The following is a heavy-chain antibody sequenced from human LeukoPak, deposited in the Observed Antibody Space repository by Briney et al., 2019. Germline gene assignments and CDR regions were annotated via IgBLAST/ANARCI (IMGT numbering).Heavy chain of an antibody. V-gene: IGHV1-2*02. CDR1: GYTFTDYY. CDR3: ARALYTSRSYLATFSPTNFDY. CDR2: INPNTGGT. D-gene: IGHD6-13*01. Sequence: ASVKVSCKASGYTFTDYYMHWVRQAPGQGLEWMGWINPNTGGTNYAQKFQGRVTMTRDTSISTPYMELSWLRSDDTAVYYCARALYTSRSYLATFSPTNFDYWGQGTLVSVSS. J-gene: IGHJ4*02.